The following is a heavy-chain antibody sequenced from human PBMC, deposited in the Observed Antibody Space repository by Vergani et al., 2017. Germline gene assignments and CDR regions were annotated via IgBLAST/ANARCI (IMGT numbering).Heavy chain of an antibody. J-gene: IGHJ3*02. CDR3: ARLLYYYDSSGPLSDAFDI. CDR2: ISSSTSYI. D-gene: IGHD3-22*01. CDR1: GFSFSSYS. V-gene: IGHV3-21*01. Sequence: EVQLVESGGGLVKPGGSLRLSCAASGFSFSSYSLNWVRQAPGKGLELVSSISSSTSYIYYSDSVKGRFTISRDNAKNSLYLQMNRLRAEDTAVYYCARLLYYYDSSGPLSDAFDIWGQGTMVTVSS.